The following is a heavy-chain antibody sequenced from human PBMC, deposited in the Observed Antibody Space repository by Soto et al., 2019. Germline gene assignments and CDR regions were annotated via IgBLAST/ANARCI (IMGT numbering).Heavy chain of an antibody. V-gene: IGHV1-3*01. J-gene: IGHJ5*02. CDR2: INAGNGNT. Sequence: GASVKVSCKASGYTFTSYGISWVRQAPGQRLEWMGWINAGNGNTKYSQKFQGRVTITRDTSASTAYMELSSLRSEDTAVYYCARDYCSGGSCYWFDPWGQGTLVTVS. D-gene: IGHD2-15*01. CDR1: GYTFTSYG. CDR3: ARDYCSGGSCYWFDP.